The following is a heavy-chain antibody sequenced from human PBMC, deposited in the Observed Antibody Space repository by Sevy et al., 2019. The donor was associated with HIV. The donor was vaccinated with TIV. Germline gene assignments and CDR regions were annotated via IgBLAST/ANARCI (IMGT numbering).Heavy chain of an antibody. CDR3: ARAPPVRSGDDSLNWFDP. CDR1: GGSISVYY. J-gene: IGHJ5*02. D-gene: IGHD5-12*01. CDR2: IYYTGTT. Sequence: SDTLSLTCTVSGGSISVYYWSWIRQPPGKGLEYIGYIYYTGTTNYNPSLKSRVTMSVDTSKNQFSLKLTSVTAADTAVYYCARAPPVRSGDDSLNWFDPWGQGTLVTVSS. V-gene: IGHV4-59*12.